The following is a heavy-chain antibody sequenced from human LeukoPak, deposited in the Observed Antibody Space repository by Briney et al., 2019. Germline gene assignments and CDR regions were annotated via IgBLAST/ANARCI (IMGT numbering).Heavy chain of an antibody. CDR1: GGSVRSYY. V-gene: IGHV4-4*07. CDR2: IYHDGKS. J-gene: IGHJ4*02. CDR3: AKSAAGTADFDY. Sequence: SETLSLTCTVSGGSVRSYYWTWLRQSAGKGLEWIGRIYHDGKSDSSLSLKSRVIMSIDTSKNQFSLKVSSVTAADTAVYYCAKSAAGTADFDYWGQGTLVTVSS. D-gene: IGHD1-1*01.